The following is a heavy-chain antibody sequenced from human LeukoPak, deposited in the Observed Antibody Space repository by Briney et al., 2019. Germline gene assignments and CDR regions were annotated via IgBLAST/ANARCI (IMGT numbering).Heavy chain of an antibody. CDR1: GGSISSSSYY. Sequence: SETLSLTCTVSGGSISSSSYYWGWIRQPPGKGLEWIGSIYYSGSTYYNPSLKSRVAISVDTSKNQFSLKLSSVTAADTAVYYCARDGILTGPPEAAFNYGVDVWGQGTTVTVSS. D-gene: IGHD3-9*01. V-gene: IGHV4-39*07. CDR3: ARDGILTGPPEAAFNYGVDV. J-gene: IGHJ6*02. CDR2: IYYSGST.